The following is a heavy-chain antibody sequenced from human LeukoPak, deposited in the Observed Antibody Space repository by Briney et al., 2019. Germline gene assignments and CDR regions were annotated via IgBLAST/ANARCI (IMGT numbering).Heavy chain of an antibody. Sequence: LRLSCAASGFTFSSYSMNWVRQPPGKGLEWIGYIYYSGSTYYNPSLKSRVTISVDTSKNQFSLKLSSVTAADTAVYYCARVGGMVRGVILGFDYWGQGTLVTVSS. CDR3: ARVGGMVRGVILGFDY. J-gene: IGHJ4*02. CDR2: IYYSGST. V-gene: IGHV4-30-4*08. CDR1: GFTFSSYS. D-gene: IGHD3-10*01.